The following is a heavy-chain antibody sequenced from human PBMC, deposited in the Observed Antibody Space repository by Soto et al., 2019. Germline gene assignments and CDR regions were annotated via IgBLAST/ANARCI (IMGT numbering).Heavy chain of an antibody. CDR2: IIPIQGKA. CDR1: GGSFTSYS. V-gene: IGHV1-69*02. Sequence: QVHLVQSGAELKKPGSSVKVSCEASGGSFTSYSFTWVRQAPGQGLEWMGRIIPIQGKANYALKFQDRVTITADRSTRKVYMELTSLRPEDTAVYFCAKSLLFVDHGYMDVWGKGTTVTVSS. J-gene: IGHJ6*03. D-gene: IGHD2-21*01. CDR3: AKSLLFVDHGYMDV.